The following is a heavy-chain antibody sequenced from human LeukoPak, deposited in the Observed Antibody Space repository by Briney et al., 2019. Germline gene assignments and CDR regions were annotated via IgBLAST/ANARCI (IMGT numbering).Heavy chain of an antibody. V-gene: IGHV1-2*02. CDR3: ARDKSGNSGWYSYFDY. J-gene: IGHJ4*02. CDR2: INPNSGDT. CDR1: GYTFTSYG. D-gene: IGHD6-19*01. Sequence: ASVKVSCEASGYTFTSYGISWVRQAPGQGLEWMGWINPNSGDTNYAQKFQGRVTMTRDTSISTAYMELSRLRSDDTAVYYCARDKSGNSGWYSYFDYWGQGTLVTVSS.